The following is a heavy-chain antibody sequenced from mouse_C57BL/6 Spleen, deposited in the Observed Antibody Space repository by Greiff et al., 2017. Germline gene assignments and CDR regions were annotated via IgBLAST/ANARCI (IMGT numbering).Heavy chain of an antibody. D-gene: IGHD2-4*01. J-gene: IGHJ4*01. CDR3: ARRGGLRGEYYAMDY. CDR1: GFSLSTSGMG. V-gene: IGHV8-12*01. CDR2: IYWDDDK. Sequence: QVQLKESGPGILQSSQTLSLTCSFSGFSLSTSGMGVSWISQPSGKGLEWLAHIYWDDDKRSNPSLKRRRTISKDTSRNQVFLKITSVDTADTATYYCARRGGLRGEYYAMDYWGQGTSVTVSS.